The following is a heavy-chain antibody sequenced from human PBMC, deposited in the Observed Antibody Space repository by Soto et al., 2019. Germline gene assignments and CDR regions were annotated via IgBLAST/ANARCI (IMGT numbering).Heavy chain of an antibody. CDR1: GFTFSSYA. CDR2: ISYDGSNK. V-gene: IGHV3-30-3*01. CDR3: ARGYFQH. J-gene: IGHJ1*01. Sequence: GESLKISCAASGFTFSSYAMHWVRQAPGKGLEWVAVISYDGSNKYYADSVKGRFTISRDNSKNTLYLQMNSLRAEDTAVYYCARGYFQHWGQGTLVTVSS.